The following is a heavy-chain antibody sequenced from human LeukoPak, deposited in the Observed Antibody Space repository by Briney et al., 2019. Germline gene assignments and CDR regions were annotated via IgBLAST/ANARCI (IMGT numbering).Heavy chain of an antibody. V-gene: IGHV4-38-2*02. CDR3: ARVPTVVISKGLDY. Sequence: SETLTLTCTVSGYSISSGYYWGWIRPPPGKGLEWIGIIYHSGSTYYNPSLKSRVTISVDTSKNQFSLKLSSVTAADTAVYYCARVPTVVISKGLDYWGQGTLVTVSS. J-gene: IGHJ4*02. D-gene: IGHD4-23*01. CDR2: IYHSGST. CDR1: GYSISSGYY.